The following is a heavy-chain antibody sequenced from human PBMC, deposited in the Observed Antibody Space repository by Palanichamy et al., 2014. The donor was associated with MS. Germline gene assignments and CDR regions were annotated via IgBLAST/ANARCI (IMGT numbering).Heavy chain of an antibody. D-gene: IGHD3-22*01. J-gene: IGHJ4*02. CDR3: ARQREVVVFYYFDY. Sequence: QVQLQESGPGLVKPSETLSLTCTVSGTSISSYYWSWIRQPPGKGLEWIGHIYYNGSTNYNPSLKSRVTISVDTSENQFSLKLNSVTAADTAMYYCARQREVVVFYYFDYWGQGTLVTVSS. CDR2: IYYNGST. V-gene: IGHV4-59*01. CDR1: GTSISSYY.